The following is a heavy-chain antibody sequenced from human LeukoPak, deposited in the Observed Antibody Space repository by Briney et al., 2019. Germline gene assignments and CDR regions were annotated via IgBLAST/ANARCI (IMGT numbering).Heavy chain of an antibody. CDR1: GFTFSNYA. J-gene: IGHJ4*02. CDR2: ISSTGGST. V-gene: IGHV3-64*01. CDR3: ARPARGGDFDY. Sequence: GGSLRLSCVASGFTFSNYAMHWVRQAPGKGLEYVSAISSTGGSTYYANSVKGRFTISRDNSKNTLYLQMGSLRAEDTAVYYCARPARGGDFDYWGQGTLVTVSS. D-gene: IGHD3-10*01.